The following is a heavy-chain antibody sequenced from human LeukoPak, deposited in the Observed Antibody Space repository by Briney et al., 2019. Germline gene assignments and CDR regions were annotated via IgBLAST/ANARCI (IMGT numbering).Heavy chain of an antibody. J-gene: IGHJ4*02. Sequence: GESLKISCKGSGYSFTSYWIGWVRQMPGKGLEWMGIIYPGDFDTRYSPSFQGQVTISADKSISTAYLQWSSLKASDTAMYYCARQYYDSSGYYDYWGQGTLVTVSS. CDR1: GYSFTSYW. V-gene: IGHV5-51*01. CDR3: ARQYYDSSGYYDY. D-gene: IGHD3-22*01. CDR2: IYPGDFDT.